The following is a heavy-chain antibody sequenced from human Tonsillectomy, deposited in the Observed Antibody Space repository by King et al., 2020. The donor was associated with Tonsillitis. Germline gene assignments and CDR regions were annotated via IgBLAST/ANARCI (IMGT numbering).Heavy chain of an antibody. CDR2: IKQDGSDK. CDR1: GFTFSNYY. Sequence: VQLVESGGGLVQPGGSLRLSCAASGFTFSNYYMTWVRQAPGKGLEWVANIKQDGSDKFYVDSVKGRFTISRDNAKNSLYLQMNSLRAEDTAVYYCARERGSEGYTAFDIWGQGTMVTVSS. V-gene: IGHV3-7*03. D-gene: IGHD2-2*02. J-gene: IGHJ3*02. CDR3: ARERGSEGYTAFDI.